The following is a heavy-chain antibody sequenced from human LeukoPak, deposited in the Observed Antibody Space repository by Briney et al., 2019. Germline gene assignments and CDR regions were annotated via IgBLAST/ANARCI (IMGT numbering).Heavy chain of an antibody. V-gene: IGHV1-69*13. CDR3: AREVVVVPAATYYYYYGMDV. Sequence: ASVKVSFKASGGTFSSYAISWVRQAPGQGLEWMGGIIPIFGTANYAQKFQGRVTITADESTSTAYMELSSLRSEDTAVYYCAREVVVVPAATYYYYYGMDVWGQGTTVTVSS. CDR2: IIPIFGTA. J-gene: IGHJ6*02. D-gene: IGHD2-2*01. CDR1: GGTFSSYA.